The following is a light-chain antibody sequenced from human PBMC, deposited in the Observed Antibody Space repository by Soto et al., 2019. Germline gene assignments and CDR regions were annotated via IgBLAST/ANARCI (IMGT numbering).Light chain of an antibody. CDR1: QSISSY. V-gene: IGKV1-39*01. CDR2: AAS. J-gene: IGKJ1*01. Sequence: DIQMTQSPSSLSASVGDRVTITCRASQSISSYLNWYQQKPGKAPKLLIYAASSLQSGVPSRFSGSGSGTDFTLTISSLQPEDFATYYCQHSYITPRTFGQGTKVEIK. CDR3: QHSYITPRT.